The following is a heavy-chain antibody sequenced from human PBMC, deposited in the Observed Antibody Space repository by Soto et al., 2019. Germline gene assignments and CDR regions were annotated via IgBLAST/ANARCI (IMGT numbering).Heavy chain of an antibody. CDR2: IYYSGST. CDR1: GGSISSSSYY. CDR3: ARHVMTTVTTFGYYYYGMDV. J-gene: IGHJ6*02. V-gene: IGHV4-39*01. D-gene: IGHD4-4*01. Sequence: QLQLQESGPGLVKPSETLSLTCTVSGGSISSSSYYWGWIRQPPGKGLEWIGSIYYSGSTYYNPSLKSRVTISVDTSKNQFSLKLSSVTAADTAVYYCARHVMTTVTTFGYYYYGMDVWGQGTTVTVSS.